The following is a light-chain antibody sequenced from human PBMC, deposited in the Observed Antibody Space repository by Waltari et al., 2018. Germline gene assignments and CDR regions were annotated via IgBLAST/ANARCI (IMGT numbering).Light chain of an antibody. Sequence: QSVXXQPPSVSXAPGQRVXISCTGSSSNIGAGXXXXWYQQLPGTAPKLLIYGNSXRPSGVXXXXXXSKSGTSASLAITGXXAEDEADYYCQSYDSXXXGXVFGTGTKVTVX. CDR1: SSNIGAGXX. CDR3: QSYDSXXXGXV. CDR2: GNS. J-gene: IGLJ1*01. V-gene: IGLV1-40*01.